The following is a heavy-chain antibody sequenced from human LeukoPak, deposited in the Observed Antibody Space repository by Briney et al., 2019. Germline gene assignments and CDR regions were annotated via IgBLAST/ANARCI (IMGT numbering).Heavy chain of an antibody. Sequence: GGSLRLSCAASGITLSSYDMHWVRQAPGKALEWVAVISYDGSNKDYADSVKGRFTISRDNSKNTLDLQMNGLRAEDTAVYYCAKGPSVLAAIDYWGQGTLVTVSS. D-gene: IGHD2-2*01. CDR3: AKGPSVLAAIDY. J-gene: IGHJ4*02. CDR2: ISYDGSNK. CDR1: GITLSSYD. V-gene: IGHV3-30-3*01.